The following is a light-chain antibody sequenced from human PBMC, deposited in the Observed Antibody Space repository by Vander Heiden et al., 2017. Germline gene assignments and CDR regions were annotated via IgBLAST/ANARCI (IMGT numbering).Light chain of an antibody. Sequence: QSVFTQPHSVSAAPGQKVPIPCSGSSSNIGNNYVSWYQQLPGTAPKLLIYDNNKRPSGIPDRFSGSKSGTSATLGITGLQTGDEADYYCGTWDSSLSAHVFGTGTKVTVL. J-gene: IGLJ1*01. V-gene: IGLV1-51*01. CDR2: DNN. CDR3: GTWDSSLSAHV. CDR1: SSNIGNNY.